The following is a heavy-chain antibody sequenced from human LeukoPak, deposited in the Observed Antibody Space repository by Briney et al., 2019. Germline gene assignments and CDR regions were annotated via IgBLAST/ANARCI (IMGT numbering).Heavy chain of an antibody. CDR1: GFTLSDYY. Sequence: GGSLRLSCAASGFTLSDYYMIWVRQAPGKGLQWVSYISSRAGTTIYYTDSVKGRFTISRDNAENSLYLQMYSLRAEDTAVYYCARVTYYYGSGYYFDYWGQGTLVTVSS. CDR3: ARVTYYYGSGYYFDY. J-gene: IGHJ4*02. D-gene: IGHD3-10*01. V-gene: IGHV3-11*01. CDR2: ISSRAGTTI.